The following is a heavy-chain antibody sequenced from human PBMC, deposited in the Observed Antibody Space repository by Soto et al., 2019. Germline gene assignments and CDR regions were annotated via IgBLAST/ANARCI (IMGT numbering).Heavy chain of an antibody. CDR2: IYYSGST. CDR1: GGSISSYY. CDR3: ARGERYCTNGVCYSRWFDT. Sequence: SETLSLTCTVSGGSISSYYWSWIRQPPGKGLEWIGYIYYSGSTNYNPSLKSRVTISVDTSKNQFSLKLSSVTAADTAMYYCARGERYCTNGVCYSRWFDTWGQGTLVTVSS. D-gene: IGHD2-8*01. V-gene: IGHV4-59*01. J-gene: IGHJ5*02.